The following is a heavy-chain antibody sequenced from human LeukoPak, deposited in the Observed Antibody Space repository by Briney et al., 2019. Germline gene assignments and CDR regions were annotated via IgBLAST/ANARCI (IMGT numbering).Heavy chain of an antibody. D-gene: IGHD3-10*01. V-gene: IGHV3-30*18. Sequence: GGSLRLSCAASGFTVSSNYMSWVRQGPGKGLKWVAIISYDGTNKYYADSVKGRFSISRDNSKNTLYLQMNSLRPEDTAVYYCAKAVGFGEAYGMDVWGQGTTVTVSS. CDR2: ISYDGTNK. CDR3: AKAVGFGEAYGMDV. CDR1: GFTVSSNY. J-gene: IGHJ6*02.